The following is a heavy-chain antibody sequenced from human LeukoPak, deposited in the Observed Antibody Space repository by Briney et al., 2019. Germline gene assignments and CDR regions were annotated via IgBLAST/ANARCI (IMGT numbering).Heavy chain of an antibody. V-gene: IGHV1-18*01. CDR3: ARHITMVRGARNWFDP. J-gene: IGHJ5*02. Sequence: ASVKVSCKASGYTFTSYGISWVRQAPGQGLEWMGWISAYNGNTNYAQKLQGRVTMTTDTSTSTAYMGLRSLRSDDTAVYYCARHITMVRGARNWFDPWGQGTLVTVSS. D-gene: IGHD3-10*01. CDR1: GYTFTSYG. CDR2: ISAYNGNT.